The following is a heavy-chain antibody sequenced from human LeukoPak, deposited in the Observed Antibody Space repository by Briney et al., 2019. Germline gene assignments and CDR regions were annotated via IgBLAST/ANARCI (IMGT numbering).Heavy chain of an antibody. D-gene: IGHD3/OR15-3a*01. V-gene: IGHV3-33*08. Sequence: PGGSLRLSCAVSGFTFNNYGIHWLRQAPGKGLEWVAVIWYDGTNKYYADSVKDRFTISRDNSKNTLYLQMNSLRVEDTAVYYCARGRGTGPDYFDYWGQGTLVTVSS. CDR3: ARGRGTGPDYFDY. CDR1: GFTFNNYG. CDR2: IWYDGTNK. J-gene: IGHJ4*02.